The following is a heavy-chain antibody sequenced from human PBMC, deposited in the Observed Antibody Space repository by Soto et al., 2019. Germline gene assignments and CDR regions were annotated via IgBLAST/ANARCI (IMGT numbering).Heavy chain of an antibody. CDR2: ISYDGSNK. Sequence: PGGSLRLSCAASGFTFSSNGMHWVRQAPGKGLEWVAVISYDGSNKYYADSVKGRFTISRDNTLYLQMNSLRDEDTAVYYCAKGREFDILTGYPLNYYYGMDVWGQGTTVTVSS. J-gene: IGHJ6*02. CDR3: AKGREFDILTGYPLNYYYGMDV. CDR1: GFTFSSNG. V-gene: IGHV3-30*18. D-gene: IGHD3-9*01.